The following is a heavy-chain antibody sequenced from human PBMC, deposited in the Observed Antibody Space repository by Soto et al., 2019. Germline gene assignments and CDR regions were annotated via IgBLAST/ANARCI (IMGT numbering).Heavy chain of an antibody. V-gene: IGHV3-21*01. Sequence: GGSLRLSCGGSGFTFSTYTMHWVRQAPGKRLEWVASITGERSFTYYADAVKGRFTISRDDATSSVFLQMNRLSAEDTAVYYCVRVQPHDSFYDSSGYCRSDFELWGHGTMVTVSS. J-gene: IGHJ3*01. CDR2: ITGERSFT. CDR3: VRVQPHDSFYDSSGYCRSDFEL. CDR1: GFTFSTYT. D-gene: IGHD3-22*01.